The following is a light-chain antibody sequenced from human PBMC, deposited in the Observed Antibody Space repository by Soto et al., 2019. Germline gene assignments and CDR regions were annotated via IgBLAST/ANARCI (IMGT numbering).Light chain of an antibody. CDR2: DVS. J-gene: IGLJ2*01. CDR1: SSDVGGHNY. CDR3: CSFAGSYNVV. Sequence: QSVLTQPRSVSGSPGHSVTMSCTGTSSDVGGHNYVSWYQQHPGKAPKLMVYDVSKRPSGVPDRFSGSKSGNTASLTISGLQAEDEADYYCCSFAGSYNVVFGGGTKVTVL. V-gene: IGLV2-11*01.